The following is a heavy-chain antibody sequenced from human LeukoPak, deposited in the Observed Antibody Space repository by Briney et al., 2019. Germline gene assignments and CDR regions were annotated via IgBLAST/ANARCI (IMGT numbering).Heavy chain of an antibody. Sequence: GGSLRLSCAAYGFNFGSYAMDWVRQAPGKGLEWVGDISYDGGYQSYAVSVRGRFTISRDNSKNTLFLQMNSLRPEDAAVYYCATESSLSNWGHGTLVTVSS. V-gene: IGHV3-30*03. J-gene: IGHJ4*01. CDR2: ISYDGGYQ. CDR1: GFNFGSYA. D-gene: IGHD3-16*02. CDR3: ATESSLSN.